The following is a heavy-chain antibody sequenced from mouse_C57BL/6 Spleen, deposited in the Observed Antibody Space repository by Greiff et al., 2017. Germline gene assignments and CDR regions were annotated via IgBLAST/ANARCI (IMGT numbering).Heavy chain of an antibody. CDR2: INPSSGYT. Sequence: QVQLQQSGAELAKPGASVKLSCKASGYTFTSYWMHWVKQRPGQGLEWIGYINPSSGYTKYNQKFKDKATLTADKSSSTAYMQLSSLTYEDSAVYYCARSPQTTYYSNHGGYYAMDYWGQGTSVTVSS. J-gene: IGHJ4*01. V-gene: IGHV1-7*01. CDR3: ARSPQTTYYSNHGGYYAMDY. D-gene: IGHD2-5*01. CDR1: GYTFTSYW.